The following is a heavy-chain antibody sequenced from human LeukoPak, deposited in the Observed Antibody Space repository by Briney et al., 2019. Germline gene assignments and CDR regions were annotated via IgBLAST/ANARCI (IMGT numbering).Heavy chain of an antibody. Sequence: GGSLRLSCAASGFTFSTYAMSWVRQAPGKGLEWVSAISGSGGSTYYADSVKGRFTISRDNSKNTLYLQMNSLRAEDTAVYYCANLGYCSGGSCYSSAFDIWGQGTMVTVSS. V-gene: IGHV3-23*01. J-gene: IGHJ3*02. CDR2: ISGSGGST. D-gene: IGHD2-15*01. CDR3: ANLGYCSGGSCYSSAFDI. CDR1: GFTFSTYA.